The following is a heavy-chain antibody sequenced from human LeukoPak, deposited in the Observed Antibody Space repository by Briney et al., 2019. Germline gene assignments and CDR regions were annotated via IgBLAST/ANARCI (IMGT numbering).Heavy chain of an antibody. Sequence: SVKVSCKASGGTFSIYAISWVRQAPGQGLEWMEGIIPIFGTANYAQKFQGRVTITADESTSTAYMELSSLRSEDTAVYYCARYAVYYDSSGYFFGDAFDIWGQGTMVTVSS. V-gene: IGHV1-69*13. D-gene: IGHD3-22*01. J-gene: IGHJ3*02. CDR2: IIPIFGTA. CDR1: GGTFSIYA. CDR3: ARYAVYYDSSGYFFGDAFDI.